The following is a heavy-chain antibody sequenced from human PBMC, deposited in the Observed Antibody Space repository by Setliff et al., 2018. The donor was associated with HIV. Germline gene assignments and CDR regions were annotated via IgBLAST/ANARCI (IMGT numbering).Heavy chain of an antibody. D-gene: IGHD1-26*01. V-gene: IGHV5-51*01. J-gene: IGHJ4*02. CDR3: ARRDSGSYYGRLEY. CDR2: IYPGDSDI. Sequence: GESLKISCKGSGYSFTNYWIGWVRQMPGKGLEWMGIIYPGDSDIQYSPSLQGQVTISADKSISAYLQWSSLKASDTAVYFRARRDSGSYYGRLEYWGQGTLVTVSS. CDR1: GYSFTNYW.